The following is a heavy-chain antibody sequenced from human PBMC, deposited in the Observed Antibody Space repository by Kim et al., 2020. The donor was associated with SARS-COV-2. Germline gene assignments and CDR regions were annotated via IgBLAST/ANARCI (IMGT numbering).Heavy chain of an antibody. J-gene: IGHJ5*02. CDR1: GYTFTSYD. CDR3: ARAYYDYVWGSYRYNWFDP. Sequence: ASVKVSCKASGYTFTSYDINWVRQATGQGLEWMGWMNPNSGNTGYAQKFQGRVTMTRNTSISTAYMELSSLRSEDTAVYYCARAYYDYVWGSYRYNWFDPWGQGTLVTVSS. CDR2: MNPNSGNT. D-gene: IGHD3-16*02. V-gene: IGHV1-8*01.